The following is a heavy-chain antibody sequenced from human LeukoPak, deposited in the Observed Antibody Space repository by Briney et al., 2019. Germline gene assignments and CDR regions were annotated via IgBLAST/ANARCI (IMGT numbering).Heavy chain of an antibody. Sequence: LSLTCTVSGGSISSYYWSWIRQPPGKGLEWVAVISYDGSNKYYADSVKGRFTISRDNSKNTLYLQMNSLRAEDTAVYYCADGRLRGLGFSYWGQGTLVTVSS. CDR1: GGSISSYY. D-gene: IGHD3-10*01. CDR3: ADGRLRGLGFSY. CDR2: ISYDGSNK. V-gene: IGHV3-30-3*01. J-gene: IGHJ4*02.